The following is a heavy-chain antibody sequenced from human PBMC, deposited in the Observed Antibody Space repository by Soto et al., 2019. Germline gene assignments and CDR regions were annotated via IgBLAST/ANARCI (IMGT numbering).Heavy chain of an antibody. D-gene: IGHD2-21*02. CDR1: GFTFSSYW. J-gene: IGHJ6*02. Sequence: GGSLRLSCAASGFTFSSYWMHWVRQAPGKGLVWVSRINSDGSSTSYADSEKGRFTISRDNAKNTLYLQMNSLRAEDTAVYYCAREGYCGGDCYYYYYYGMDVWGQGTTVTVS. V-gene: IGHV3-74*01. CDR3: AREGYCGGDCYYYYYYGMDV. CDR2: INSDGSST.